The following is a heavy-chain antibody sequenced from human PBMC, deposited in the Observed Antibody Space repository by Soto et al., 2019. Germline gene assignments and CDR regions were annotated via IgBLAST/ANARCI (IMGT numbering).Heavy chain of an antibody. V-gene: IGHV1-18*01. CDR3: ARGRYCSGGSCYNPNGHXC. CDR2: ISAYNGNT. D-gene: IGHD2-15*01. CDR1: GYTFTSYG. Sequence: ASVKVSCKASGYTFTSYGISWVRQAPGQGLEWMGWISAYNGNTNYAQNLQGRVAMTTDTSTSTAYMELRSLRSDDTAVYYCARGRYCSGGSCYNPNGHXCWGQRTVVTVSS. J-gene: IGHJ4*02.